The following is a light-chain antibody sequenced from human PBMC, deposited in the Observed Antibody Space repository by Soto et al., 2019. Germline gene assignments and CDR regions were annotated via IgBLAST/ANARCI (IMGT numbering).Light chain of an antibody. CDR1: QRNLFSDGRTY. Sequence: DIVMTQTPLSLSVTPGQPASISSMSSQRNLFSDGRTYFFWYLQKPGQPPQLLISEVSNRFSGVPDRFSGSGSGTDFTLKISRVEAEDVGIYYCMQSVQLPLTFGEGTKVDIK. V-gene: IGKV2D-29*01. CDR3: MQSVQLPLT. J-gene: IGKJ4*01. CDR2: EVS.